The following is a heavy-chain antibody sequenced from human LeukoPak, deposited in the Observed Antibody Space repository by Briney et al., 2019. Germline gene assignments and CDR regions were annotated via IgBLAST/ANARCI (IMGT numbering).Heavy chain of an antibody. CDR2: MGIDSGNT. CDR3: ARDHNYAFDN. Sequence: GGSLSLSCVASGVIFRDYSMNWVRQPRGRGREWMSYMGIDSGNTKHADAVNGGLTLPGDNPQKSLYLQMNSRRVEDTAVYYCARDHNYAFDNWGQGTLVTVSS. CDR1: GVIFRDYS. D-gene: IGHD5-24*01. V-gene: IGHV3-48*04. J-gene: IGHJ4*02.